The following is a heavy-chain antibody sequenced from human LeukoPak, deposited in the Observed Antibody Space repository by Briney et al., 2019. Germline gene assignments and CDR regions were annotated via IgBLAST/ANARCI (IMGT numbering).Heavy chain of an antibody. D-gene: IGHD3-22*01. CDR2: INHSGST. V-gene: IGHV4-34*01. CDR1: GGSFSGYY. Sequence: ASETLSLTCAVYGGSFSGYYWSWIRQPPGKGLEWIGEINHSGSTNYNPPLKGRVTISVDTSKNQFSLKLRSVTAADTAVYYCARAPYYDSSGQVDYWGQGTLVTVSS. CDR3: ARAPYYDSSGQVDY. J-gene: IGHJ4*02.